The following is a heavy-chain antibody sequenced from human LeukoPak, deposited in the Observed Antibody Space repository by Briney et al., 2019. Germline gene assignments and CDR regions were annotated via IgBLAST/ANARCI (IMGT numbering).Heavy chain of an antibody. J-gene: IGHJ4*02. CDR1: GGSISYYY. Sequence: SETLSLTCTVSGGSISYYYWSWIRQPPGKGLEWIGYVYDSGNTDYNPSLKSRLTISVHTPKNQFSLKVPSVTAADTAVYYCARHARPLRFFDYWGQGTLVTVSS. D-gene: IGHD4-17*01. CDR3: ARHARPLRFFDY. V-gene: IGHV4-59*08. CDR2: VYDSGNT.